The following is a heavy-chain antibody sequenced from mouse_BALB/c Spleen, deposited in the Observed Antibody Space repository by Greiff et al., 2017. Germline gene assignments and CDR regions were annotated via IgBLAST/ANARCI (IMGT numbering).Heavy chain of an antibody. CDR2: ISYSGST. J-gene: IGHJ3*01. CDR1: GYSITSDYA. V-gene: IGHV3-2*02. CDR3: ARGRDYDAAWFAY. D-gene: IGHD2-4*01. Sequence: EVKLMESGPGLVKPSQSLSLTCTVTGYSITSDYAWNWIRQFPGNKLEWMGYISYSGSTSYNPSLKSRISITRDTSKNQFFLQLNSVTTEDTATYYCARGRDYDAAWFAYWGQGTLVTVSA.